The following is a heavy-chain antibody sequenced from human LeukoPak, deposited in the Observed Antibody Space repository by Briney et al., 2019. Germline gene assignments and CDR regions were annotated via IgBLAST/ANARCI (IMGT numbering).Heavy chain of an antibody. V-gene: IGHV1-69*04. CDR3: ARDDDRAREIDY. CDR2: IIPILNIT. Sequence: SVKVSFKASRGTFSKYAISWVRQAPGQGLEWMGRIIPILNITHYAQKFQGRVTIAADKSTSTAYMELSSLRSEETAVYYCARDDDRAREIDYWGQGTLVTVSS. J-gene: IGHJ4*02. D-gene: IGHD3-22*01. CDR1: RGTFSKYA.